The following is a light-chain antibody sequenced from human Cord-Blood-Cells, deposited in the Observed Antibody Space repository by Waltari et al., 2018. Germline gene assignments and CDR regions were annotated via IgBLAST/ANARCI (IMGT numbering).Light chain of an antibody. Sequence: QSALTQPASVSGSPGQSITISCPGTSSDVGGYHYVSWYQQHPGKAPKLMIYEVSNRPSGVSNRFSGSKSGNTASLTISGLQAEDEADYYCSSYTSSSTLEFGGGTKLTVL. CDR3: SSYTSSSTLE. J-gene: IGLJ3*02. CDR1: SSDVGGYHY. CDR2: EVS. V-gene: IGLV2-14*01.